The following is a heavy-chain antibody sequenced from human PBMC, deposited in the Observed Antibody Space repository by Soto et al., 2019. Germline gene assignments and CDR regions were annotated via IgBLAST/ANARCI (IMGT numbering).Heavy chain of an antibody. D-gene: IGHD3-3*01. Sequence: SETPSLTCTVSGGSIGSYYWSWVGQRPGKGLEWIGYIYYSGSTNYNPSLKSRVTISVDTSKNQFSLQLSSVTAADTAEYICARIGLSHPYLETWGLGTLVTVSS. V-gene: IGHV4-59*13. CDR2: IYYSGST. CDR1: GGSIGSYY. CDR3: ARIGLSHPYLET. J-gene: IGHJ1*01.